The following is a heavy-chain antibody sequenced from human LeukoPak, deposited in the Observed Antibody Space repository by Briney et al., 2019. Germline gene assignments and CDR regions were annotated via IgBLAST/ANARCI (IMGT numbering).Heavy chain of an antibody. CDR1: GFTFNNYW. J-gene: IGHJ6*02. Sequence: GGSLRLSCAASGFTFNNYWMHWVRQAPGKGLVWVSRIKSDGQVTTYADSVKGRFTISRDNAKNSLYLQMNSLRAEDTALYYCAKDIGEVGIAAGYGMDVWGQGTTVTVSS. D-gene: IGHD6-13*01. CDR3: AKDIGEVGIAAGYGMDV. V-gene: IGHV3-74*01. CDR2: IKSDGQVT.